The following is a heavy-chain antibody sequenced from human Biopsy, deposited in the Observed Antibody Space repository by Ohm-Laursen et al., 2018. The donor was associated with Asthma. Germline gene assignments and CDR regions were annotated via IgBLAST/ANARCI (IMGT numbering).Heavy chain of an antibody. V-gene: IGHV3-53*01. J-gene: IGHJ4*02. CDR3: ARGDSSGWSHYYFDY. CDR2: IYSGGTS. Sequence: SLRLSCSASGFVFSQSGMHWVRQAPGKGLEWVSVIYSGGTSDTADSVRGRFTISRDFYKNTLYLQMDSLRAEDTAVYYCARGDSSGWSHYYFDYWGQGTLVTVSS. D-gene: IGHD6-19*01. CDR1: GFVFSQSG.